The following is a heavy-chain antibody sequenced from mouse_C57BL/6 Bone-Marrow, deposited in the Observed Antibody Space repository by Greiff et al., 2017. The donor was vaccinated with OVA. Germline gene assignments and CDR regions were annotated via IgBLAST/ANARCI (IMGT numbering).Heavy chain of an antibody. CDR3: ARHPFYYGSSYWYFDV. D-gene: IGHD1-1*01. CDR1: GFTFSSYG. CDR2: ISSGGSYT. Sequence: EVQLQQSGGDLVKPGGSLKLSCAASGFTFSSYGMSWVRQTPDKRLEWVATISSGGSYTYYPDSVKGRFTISRDNDKNTLYLQMSSLKSEDTAMYYCARHPFYYGSSYWYFDVWGTGTTVTVSS. J-gene: IGHJ1*03. V-gene: IGHV5-6*01.